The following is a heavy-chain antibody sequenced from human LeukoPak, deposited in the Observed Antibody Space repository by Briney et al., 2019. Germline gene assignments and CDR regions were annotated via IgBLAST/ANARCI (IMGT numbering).Heavy chain of an antibody. V-gene: IGHV3-30*02. CDR2: IRHDESNK. Sequence: PGGSLRLSCAASGFTFSSYAMHWVRQAPGKGLEWVAFIRHDESNKYYADSVKGRFTISRDNSKNTLSLQMNSLRPDDTAVYYCAKFSYGDYVAWGQGTLVIVSS. CDR3: AKFSYGDYVA. CDR1: GFTFSSYA. J-gene: IGHJ5*02. D-gene: IGHD4-17*01.